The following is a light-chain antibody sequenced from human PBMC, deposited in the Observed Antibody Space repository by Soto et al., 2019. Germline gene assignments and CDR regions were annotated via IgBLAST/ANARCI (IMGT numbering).Light chain of an antibody. V-gene: IGLV9-49*01. CDR3: GADHGSGSNFVSYV. CDR1: SGYSNYK. J-gene: IGLJ1*01. CDR2: VGTGGIVG. Sequence: QSVLTQPPSASASLGASVTLTCTLSSGYSNYKVDWYQQRPGKGPRFVMRVGTGGIVGSRGDGIPDRFSVLGSGLNRYLTIKNIQEEDESDYHCGADHGSGSNFVSYVFGTGTRSPS.